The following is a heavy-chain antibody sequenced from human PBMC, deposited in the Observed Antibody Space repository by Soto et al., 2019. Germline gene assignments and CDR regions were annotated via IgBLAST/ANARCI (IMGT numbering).Heavy chain of an antibody. V-gene: IGHV4-39*01. Sequence: QLQLQESGPGLVKPSETLSLTCTVSGGSISSSSYYWGWIRQPPGKGLEWIGSIYYSGSTYYNPSLKGRVTISVDTSKNQFSLKLSSVTAADTAVYYCARQTSYYYDSSGYPFDYWGQGTLVTVSS. J-gene: IGHJ4*02. CDR3: ARQTSYYYDSSGYPFDY. CDR2: IYYSGST. D-gene: IGHD3-22*01. CDR1: GGSISSSSYY.